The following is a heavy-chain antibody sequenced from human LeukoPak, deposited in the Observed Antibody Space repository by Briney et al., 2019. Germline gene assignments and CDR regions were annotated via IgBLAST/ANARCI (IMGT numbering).Heavy chain of an antibody. J-gene: IGHJ4*02. CDR3: AKSRIGFSGQTDH. D-gene: IGHD5-12*01. CDR2: ISSNSDSI. V-gene: IGHV3-48*04. CDR1: GFTFSTYG. Sequence: GRSLRLSCAASGFTFSTYGMNWFRQAPGKGLEWLSYISSNSDSINYADSVKGRFTSSRDNAKNSLYLQMNSLRAEDTAVYYCAKSRIGFSGQTDHWGQGTLVTVST.